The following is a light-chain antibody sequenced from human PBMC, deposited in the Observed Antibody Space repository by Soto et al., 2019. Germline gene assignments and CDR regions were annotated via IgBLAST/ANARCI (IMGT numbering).Light chain of an antibody. CDR2: GAS. CDR3: QQYKNFWT. J-gene: IGKJ1*01. CDR1: QSVNSN. Sequence: EIVMTQSPATLSVSPGERATLSCRASQSVNSNLAWYQQKPGQAPRLVIYGASTRATGIPARFSGSGSGTEFTLNISRLQSEDFAVYYCQQYKNFWTFGQGTKVEIK. V-gene: IGKV3-15*01.